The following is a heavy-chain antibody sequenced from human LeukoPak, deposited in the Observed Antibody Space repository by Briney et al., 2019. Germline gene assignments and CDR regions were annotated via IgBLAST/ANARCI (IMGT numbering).Heavy chain of an antibody. J-gene: IGHJ4*02. CDR1: GCSLSNYG. V-gene: IGHV3-33*01. CDR2: INYDGSNR. D-gene: IGHD3-16*01. CDR3: ARWGGTRQFYFDY. Sequence: GGSLRLSCAASGCSLSNYGLHWVRQGPGKGLEWLAVINYDGSNRYYADSVKGRFTISKDSSENTLYLQMNRLRADDTAIYYCARWGGTRQFYFDYWGQGTLATVSS.